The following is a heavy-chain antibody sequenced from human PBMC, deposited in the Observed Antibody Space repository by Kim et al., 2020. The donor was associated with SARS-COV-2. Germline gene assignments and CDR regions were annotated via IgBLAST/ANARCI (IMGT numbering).Heavy chain of an antibody. CDR1: GGSISSGGYY. Sequence: SETLSLTCTVSGGSISSGGYYWSWIRQHPGKGLEWIGYIYYSGSTYYNPSLKSRVTISVDTSKNPFSLKLSSVTAADTAVYYCARNIGITMIVVVTGWFDPWGQGTLVTVSS. V-gene: IGHV4-31*03. D-gene: IGHD3-22*01. CDR2: IYYSGST. CDR3: ARNIGITMIVVVTGWFDP. J-gene: IGHJ5*02.